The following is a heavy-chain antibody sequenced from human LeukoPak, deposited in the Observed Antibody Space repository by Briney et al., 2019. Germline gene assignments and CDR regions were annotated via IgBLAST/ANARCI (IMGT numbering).Heavy chain of an antibody. Sequence: SETLSLTCTVSGGSIIGNSTDYWGWVRQTPGKGLEWIATIHHSGGTYVNPSLKRRVTISVDTSKSQFSLTLTSVTAADTAVYYCARHRVGGSSTSCCFCYYYYMDVWGKGTTVTVSS. V-gene: IGHV4-39*01. CDR3: ARHRVGGSSTSCCFCYYYYMDV. J-gene: IGHJ6*03. CDR1: GGSIIGNSTDY. D-gene: IGHD2-2*01. CDR2: IHHSGGT.